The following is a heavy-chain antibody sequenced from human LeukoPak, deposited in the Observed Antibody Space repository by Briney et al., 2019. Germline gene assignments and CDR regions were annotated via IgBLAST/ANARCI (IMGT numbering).Heavy chain of an antibody. J-gene: IGHJ4*02. CDR2: ISTSSSYI. CDR1: GFSFSSYS. V-gene: IGHV3-21*01. CDR3: ARDVDLDY. Sequence: GGSLRLSCAASGFSFSSYSMNWVRQAPGKGLEWVSSISTSSSYIYYVDSVKGRFTTSRDNAKKSLYLQMNSLRAEDTAVYYCARDVDLDYWGQGTLVTVSS. D-gene: IGHD5-12*01.